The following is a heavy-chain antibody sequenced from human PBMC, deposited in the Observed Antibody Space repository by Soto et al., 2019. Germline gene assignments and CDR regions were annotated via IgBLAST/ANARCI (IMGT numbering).Heavy chain of an antibody. CDR3: ARSIDSSGYYFSNC. Sequence: SETLSLTCTVSGGSISSYYCSWIRQSPGKGLEWIGYIHYSGSTNYNPSLKSRVTMSVDTSRNQFSLKLSSVTAADTAVYYCARSIDSSGYYFSNCWGQGTLVTVSS. CDR1: GGSISSYY. D-gene: IGHD3-22*01. CDR2: IHYSGST. V-gene: IGHV4-59*01. J-gene: IGHJ4*02.